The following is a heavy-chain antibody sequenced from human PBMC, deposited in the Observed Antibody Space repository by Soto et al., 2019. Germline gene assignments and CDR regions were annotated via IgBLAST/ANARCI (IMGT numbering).Heavy chain of an antibody. CDR3: ARVRGNYYDSCGYYSGEYYFDE. J-gene: IGHJ4*02. CDR1: GGSISSYY. CDR2: IYYSGST. Sequence: SETLSLTCTVSGGSISSYYWSWIRQPPGKGLEWIGYIYYSGSTNYNPSLKSRVTISVDTSKNQFSLKLSSVTAADTAVYYCARVRGNYYDSCGYYSGEYYFDEWGQGTLVTVSS. D-gene: IGHD3-22*01. V-gene: IGHV4-59*01.